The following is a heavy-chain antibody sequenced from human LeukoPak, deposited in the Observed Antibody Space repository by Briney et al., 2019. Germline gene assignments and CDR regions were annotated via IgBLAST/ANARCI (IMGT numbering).Heavy chain of an antibody. V-gene: IGHV3-23*01. D-gene: IGHD6-25*01. CDR3: ARAGATVSTIWFDP. Sequence: PGGSLRLSCAASGFTFSTYAMNWVRQAPGKGLEWVSLISDSGDTTYYADSVKGRFTISRDNSKNTLSLQMNSLRAEDTAVYYCARAGATVSTIWFDPWGQGTLVTVSS. J-gene: IGHJ5*02. CDR2: ISDSGDTT. CDR1: GFTFSTYA.